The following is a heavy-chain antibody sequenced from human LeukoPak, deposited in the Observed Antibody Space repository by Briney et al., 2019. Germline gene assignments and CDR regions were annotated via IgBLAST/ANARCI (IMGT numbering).Heavy chain of an antibody. V-gene: IGHV1-18*01. CDR2: ISAYNGNT. Sequence: GASVKVSCKASGYTFTSYGSSWVRQAPGQGLEWMGWISAYNGNTNYAQKLQGRVTMTTDTSTSTAYMELRSLRSDDTAVYYCARVPPVGQQLVTDYWGQGTLVTVSP. D-gene: IGHD6-13*01. CDR1: GYTFTSYG. CDR3: ARVPPVGQQLVTDY. J-gene: IGHJ4*02.